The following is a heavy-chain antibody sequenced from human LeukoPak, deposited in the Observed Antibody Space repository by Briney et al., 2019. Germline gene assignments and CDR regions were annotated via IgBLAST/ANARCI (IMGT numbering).Heavy chain of an antibody. CDR1: GGSISSSSYY. V-gene: IGHV4-39*07. Sequence: SETLSLTCTVSGGSISSSSYYWGWIRQPPGTGLEWIGSIYYSGSTNYNPSLKSRVTISVDTSKNQFSLKLSSVTAADTAVYYCARGRGWRLDYWGQGTLVTVSS. J-gene: IGHJ4*02. D-gene: IGHD2-15*01. CDR3: ARGRGWRLDY. CDR2: IYYSGST.